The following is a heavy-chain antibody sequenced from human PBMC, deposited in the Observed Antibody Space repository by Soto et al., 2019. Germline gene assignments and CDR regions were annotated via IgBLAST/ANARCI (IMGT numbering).Heavy chain of an antibody. Sequence: SQTLSLTCAISGDSVSSNSVGWHWIRQSPSGGLEWLGRTYYRSKWYSDYAVSVRGRITINPDTSKNQFSLQLNSVTPEDTAVYFCARRLRNSCDYWGQGTLVTVSS. CDR2: TYYRSKWYS. CDR3: ARRLRNSCDY. V-gene: IGHV6-1*01. CDR1: GDSVSSNSVG. J-gene: IGHJ4*02.